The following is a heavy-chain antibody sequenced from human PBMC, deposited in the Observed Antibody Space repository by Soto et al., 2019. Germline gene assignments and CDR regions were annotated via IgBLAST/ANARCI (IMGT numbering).Heavy chain of an antibody. CDR2: INPNSGGT. J-gene: IGHJ6*02. CDR1: GYTFTGYY. CDR3: ARDREEYYGSGSGGMDV. V-gene: IGHV1-2*04. D-gene: IGHD3-10*01. Sequence: QVQLVQSGAEVKKPGASVKVSCKASGYTFTGYYMHWVRQAPGQGLEWMGWINPNSGGTNYAQKFQGWVTMTRDTAISTAYVELRRLRSDDTAVYYCARDREEYYGSGSGGMDVWGQGTTVTVSS.